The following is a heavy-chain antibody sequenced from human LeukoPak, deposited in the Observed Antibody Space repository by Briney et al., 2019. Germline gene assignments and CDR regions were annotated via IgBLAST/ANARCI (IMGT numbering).Heavy chain of an antibody. V-gene: IGHV4-39*07. J-gene: IGHJ4*02. D-gene: IGHD2-21*02. Sequence: SETLSLTCTVSGGSISSSSYYWGWIRQPPGKGLEWIGSIYYSGSTYYNPSLKSRVTISVDTSKNQFSLKLSSVTAADTAVYYCARGVTHGMYDYWGQGTLVTVSS. CDR1: GGSISSSSYY. CDR3: ARGVTHGMYDY. CDR2: IYYSGST.